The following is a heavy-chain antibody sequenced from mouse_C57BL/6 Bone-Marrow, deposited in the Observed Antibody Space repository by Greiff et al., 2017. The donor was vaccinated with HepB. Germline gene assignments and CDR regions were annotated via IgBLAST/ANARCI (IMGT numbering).Heavy chain of an antibody. Sequence: EVKLMESGGDLVKPGGSLKLSCAASGFTFSSYGMSWVRQTPDKRLEWVATISSGGSYTYYPDSVKGRFTISRDNAKNTLYLQMSSLKSEDTAMYYCARDMDGYYEFAYWGQGTLVTVSA. CDR3: ARDMDGYYEFAY. D-gene: IGHD2-3*01. J-gene: IGHJ3*01. CDR2: ISSGGSYT. CDR1: GFTFSSYG. V-gene: IGHV5-6*01.